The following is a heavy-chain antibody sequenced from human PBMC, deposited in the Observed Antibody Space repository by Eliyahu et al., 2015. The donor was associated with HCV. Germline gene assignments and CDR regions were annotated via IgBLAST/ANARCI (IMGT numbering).Heavy chain of an antibody. CDR3: AKGLLAPTVSQSWNAFDI. Sequence: EVQLLESGGGLVQPGGSLRLSCAASGFXFSXYXITWVRQAPGKGLEWVSSTTGGGGTTYYADSVKGRFTISRDNSKNTLSLQMNSLRVEDTAVYYCAKGLLAPTVSQSWNAFDIWGQGTMVTVSS. D-gene: IGHD4-17*01. V-gene: IGHV3-23*01. CDR2: TTGGGGTT. CDR1: GFXFSXYX. J-gene: IGHJ3*02.